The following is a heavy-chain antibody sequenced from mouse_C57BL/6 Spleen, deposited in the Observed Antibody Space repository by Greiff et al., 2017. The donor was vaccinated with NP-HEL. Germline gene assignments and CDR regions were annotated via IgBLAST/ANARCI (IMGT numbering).Heavy chain of an antibody. J-gene: IGHJ2*01. CDR1: GYTFTSYW. D-gene: IGHD1-1*01. V-gene: IGHV1-61*01. Sequence: QVQLQQPGAELVRPGSSVKLSCKASGYTFTSYWMDWVKQRPGQGLEWIGNIYPSDSETHYNQKFKDKATLTVDKSSSTAYMQLSSLTSEDSAVYYCARWDTTVVEGLDYWGQGTTLTVSS. CDR3: ARWDTTVVEGLDY. CDR2: IYPSDSET.